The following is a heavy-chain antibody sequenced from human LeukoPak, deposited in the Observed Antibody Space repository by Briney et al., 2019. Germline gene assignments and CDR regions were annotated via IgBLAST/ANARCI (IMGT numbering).Heavy chain of an antibody. V-gene: IGHV3-23*01. CDR1: GGSISSSSYY. Sequence: ETLSLTCTVSGGSISSSSYYWGWVRQAPGKGLEWVSGISDSGGRTYYADSVKGRFTISRDNSKNTLYLQMNSLRAEDTAVYYCAKGTLRGSSNWYHHGMDVWGQGTTVTVSS. D-gene: IGHD6-13*01. J-gene: IGHJ6*02. CDR3: AKGTLRGSSNWYHHGMDV. CDR2: ISDSGGRT.